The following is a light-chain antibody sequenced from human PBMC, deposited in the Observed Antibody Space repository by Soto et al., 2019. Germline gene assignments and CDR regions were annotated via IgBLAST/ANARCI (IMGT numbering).Light chain of an antibody. CDR2: SSD. J-gene: IGLJ3*02. Sequence: QSVLTQPPSASGTPGQRVTISCSGSTSNIGSKSVNWYQQLPGTAPKLLLYSSDRRPSGVPDRFSGSKSGTSDSLAINGLQPEDEADYYCAAWADSLNGWVFGGGTKLTAL. V-gene: IGLV1-44*01. CDR3: AAWADSLNGWV. CDR1: TSNIGSKS.